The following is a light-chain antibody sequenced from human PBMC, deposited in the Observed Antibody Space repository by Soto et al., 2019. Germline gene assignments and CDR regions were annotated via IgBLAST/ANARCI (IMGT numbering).Light chain of an antibody. CDR3: QQYNERPPWT. CDR2: GAS. Sequence: EIVLTQSPGTLSLSPGERATLSCRASQSVSSSYFAWYQQKPGQAPRLLIYGASSRATGIPDRFSGSGSGTGFTLTISSLQSDDVGVYYCQQYNERPPWTFGQGTKVDIK. J-gene: IGKJ1*01. V-gene: IGKV3-20*01. CDR1: QSVSSSY.